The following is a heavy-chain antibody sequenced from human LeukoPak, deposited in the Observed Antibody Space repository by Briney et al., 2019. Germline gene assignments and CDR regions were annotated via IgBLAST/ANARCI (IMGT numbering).Heavy chain of an antibody. CDR3: ARGADSSGYDSSWYFDL. J-gene: IGHJ2*01. Sequence: PSETLSLTCTVTGGSISSYNWSWIRQRPGQGLEWIGYIYYSGSTNYNPSPKRRVTISVDTSKNQFSLKLSSVTAADTAVYYCARGADSSGYDSSWYFDLWGRGTLVTVSS. D-gene: IGHD3-22*01. CDR2: IYYSGST. CDR1: GGSISSYN. V-gene: IGHV4-59*01.